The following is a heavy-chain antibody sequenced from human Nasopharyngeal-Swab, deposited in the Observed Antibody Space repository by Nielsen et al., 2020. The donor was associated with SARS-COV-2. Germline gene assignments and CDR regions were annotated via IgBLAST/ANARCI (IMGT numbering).Heavy chain of an antibody. V-gene: IGHV4-31*03. D-gene: IGHD3-10*01. J-gene: IGHJ6*02. CDR1: GGSISSGGYY. Sequence: SETLSLTCTVSGGSISSGGYYWSWIRQHPGKGLEWIGYIYYSGSTSYNPSLKSRVTISVDTSKNQFSLKLSSVTAADPAVYYCARDNYGSGSYLSYGMDVWGQGTTVTVSS. CDR2: IYYSGST. CDR3: ARDNYGSGSYLSYGMDV.